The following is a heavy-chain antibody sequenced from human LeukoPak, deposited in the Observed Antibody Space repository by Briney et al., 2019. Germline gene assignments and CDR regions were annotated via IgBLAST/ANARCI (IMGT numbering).Heavy chain of an antibody. CDR1: RFTFSTYA. CDR2: ISYDGSNK. V-gene: IGHV3-30*18. D-gene: IGHD3-10*01. CDR3: AKDLSPLVWFVSGSYAFDI. J-gene: IGHJ3*02. Sequence: PGGSLRLSCAASRFTFSTYAMYWVRQAPGKGLEWVAVISYDGSNKYYADSVKGRFTISRDNSKNTLYLQMNSLRVEDTAVYYCAKDLSPLVWFVSGSYAFDIWGQGTMVTVSS.